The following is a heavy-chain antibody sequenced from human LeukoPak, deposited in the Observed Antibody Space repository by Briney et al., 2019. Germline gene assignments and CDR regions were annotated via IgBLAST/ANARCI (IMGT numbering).Heavy chain of an antibody. J-gene: IGHJ5*02. Sequence: GGSLRLSCAASGFTLSNYAMNWVRQAPGKGLEWVAVISYDGSNKYYADSVKGRFTISRDHSKNTLYLQMNSLRGEDTAVYYCARGAAGTYSWFDPWGQGTQVTVSS. CDR3: ARGAAGTYSWFDP. CDR2: ISYDGSNK. CDR1: GFTLSNYA. D-gene: IGHD6-13*01. V-gene: IGHV3-30-3*01.